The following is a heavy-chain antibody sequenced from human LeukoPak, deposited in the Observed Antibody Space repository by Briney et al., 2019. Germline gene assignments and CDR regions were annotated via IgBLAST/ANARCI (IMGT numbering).Heavy chain of an antibody. CDR3: ARRSCSGGTCYESRGWFDS. CDR1: DNSISSSSYY. CDR2: IYYSGNT. J-gene: IGHJ5*01. Sequence: SETLSLTCTVSDNSISSSSYYWGWIRQPPGKGLEWIVSIYYSGNTYYNPSLNSRVTISVDTSKNQFSLKLSSVTAAATAVYYCARRSCSGGTCYESRGWFDSWGQGTLVTVSS. V-gene: IGHV4-39*07. D-gene: IGHD2-15*01.